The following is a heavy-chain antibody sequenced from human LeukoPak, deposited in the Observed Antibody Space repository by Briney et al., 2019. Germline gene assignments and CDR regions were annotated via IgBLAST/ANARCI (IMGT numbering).Heavy chain of an antibody. CDR1: GGTFSSYA. Sequence: GASVKVSCKASGGTFSSYAISWVRQAPGQGLEWMGRIIPIFGIANYAQKFRGRVRITADKSTSTAYMELSSLRSEDTAVYYCAREDCSGGSCYSDWAYWGQGTLVTVSS. CDR2: IIPIFGIA. D-gene: IGHD2-15*01. V-gene: IGHV1-69*04. CDR3: AREDCSGGSCYSDWAY. J-gene: IGHJ4*02.